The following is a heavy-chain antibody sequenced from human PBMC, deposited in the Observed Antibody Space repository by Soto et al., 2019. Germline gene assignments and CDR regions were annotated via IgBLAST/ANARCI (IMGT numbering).Heavy chain of an antibody. Sequence: GASVKVSCKASGGTFSSYAISWVRQAPGQGLEWMGGIIPIFGTANYAQKFQGRVTITADESTSTAYMELSSLRSEDTAVYYCARTSHQNCSSTSCYKGYYYYGMDVWGQGITVTVSS. J-gene: IGHJ6*02. CDR3: ARTSHQNCSSTSCYKGYYYYGMDV. CDR2: IIPIFGTA. CDR1: GGTFSSYA. D-gene: IGHD2-2*02. V-gene: IGHV1-69*13.